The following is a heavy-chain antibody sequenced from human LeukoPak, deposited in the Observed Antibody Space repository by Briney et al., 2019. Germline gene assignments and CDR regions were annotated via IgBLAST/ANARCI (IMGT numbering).Heavy chain of an antibody. CDR1: GGSISSSNW. CDR3: ARDGGDSSWYAEYFQH. V-gene: IGHV4-4*02. CDR2: IYHSGST. Sequence: PSGTLSLTCAVSGGSISSSNWWGWVRQPPGKGLEWIGEIYHSGSTNYNPSLKSRVTISVDKSKNQFSLKLSSVTAADTAVYYCARDGGDSSWYAEYFQHWGQGTLVTVSS. D-gene: IGHD6-13*01. J-gene: IGHJ1*01.